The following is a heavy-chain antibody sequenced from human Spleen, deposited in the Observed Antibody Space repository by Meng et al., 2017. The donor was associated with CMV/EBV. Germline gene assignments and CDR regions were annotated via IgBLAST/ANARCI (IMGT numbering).Heavy chain of an antibody. CDR2: IYYSGST. CDR1: GGSISSSSYY. J-gene: IGHJ4*02. D-gene: IGHD5-12*01. V-gene: IGHV4-39*07. Sequence: ESLKISCTVSGGSISSSSYYWGWIRQPPGKGLEWIGSIYYSGSTYYNPSLKSRVTISVDTSKNQFSLKLSSVTAADTAVYYCARGSWVYSDDDETTGLDYWGPGTLVTVSS. CDR3: ARGSWVYSDDDETTGLDY.